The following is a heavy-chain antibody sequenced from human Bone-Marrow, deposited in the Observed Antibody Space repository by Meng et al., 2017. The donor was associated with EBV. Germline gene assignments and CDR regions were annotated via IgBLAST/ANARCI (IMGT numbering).Heavy chain of an antibody. CDR2: INHSGST. V-gene: IGHV4-34*01. CDR1: GGSFSGYY. D-gene: IGHD6-13*01. CDR3: ARGRGYSSPNFDY. Sequence: QVQLQQWGAGLLKPSETLSLTCAVYGGSFSGYYWSWIRQPPGKGLEWIGEINHSGSTNYNPSLKSRVTISVDTSKNQFSLKLSSVTAADTAVYYCARGRGYSSPNFDYWGQGTLVTVS. J-gene: IGHJ4*02.